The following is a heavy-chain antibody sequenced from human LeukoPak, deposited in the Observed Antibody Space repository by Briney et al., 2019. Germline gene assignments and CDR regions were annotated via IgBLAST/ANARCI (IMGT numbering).Heavy chain of an antibody. Sequence: SETLSLTCAVYGGSFSGYYWSWIRHPPGKGLEWIGEINHSGSTNYNPSLKSRVTISVDTSKNQFSLKLSSVTAADTAVYYCARVSGWSKMTDYWGLGTLVTVSS. CDR1: GGSFSGYY. D-gene: IGHD6-19*01. V-gene: IGHV4-34*01. CDR2: INHSGST. CDR3: ARVSGWSKMTDY. J-gene: IGHJ4*02.